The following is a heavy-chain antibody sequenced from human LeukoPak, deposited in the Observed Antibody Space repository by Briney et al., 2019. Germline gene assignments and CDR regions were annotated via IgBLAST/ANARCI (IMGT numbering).Heavy chain of an antibody. J-gene: IGHJ3*02. D-gene: IGHD3-16*01. CDR3: ARGALGVSGVHAFDI. CDR2: ISSSSSYI. V-gene: IGHV3-21*01. Sequence: GGSLRLSCAASGFTFSSYSMNWVRQAPGKGLEWVSSISSSSSYIYYADSVKGRFTISRDNAKNSLYLQMNSLRAEDTAVYYCARGALGVSGVHAFDIWGQGTMVTVSS. CDR1: GFTFSSYS.